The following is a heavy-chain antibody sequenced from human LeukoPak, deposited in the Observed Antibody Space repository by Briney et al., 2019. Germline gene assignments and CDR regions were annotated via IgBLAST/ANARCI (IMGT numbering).Heavy chain of an antibody. Sequence: GGSLRLSCAASGFTFSDYWMSGVRQAAGKGLEWVANIKKDGSDKYYVDSVKGRFTISRDNAKNSVYLQMNTLRAEDTAVYYCARGGAYYVYWGQGTLVTVSS. V-gene: IGHV3-7*05. J-gene: IGHJ4*02. CDR1: GFTFSDYW. CDR3: ARGGAYYVY. CDR2: IKKDGSDK. D-gene: IGHD1-26*01.